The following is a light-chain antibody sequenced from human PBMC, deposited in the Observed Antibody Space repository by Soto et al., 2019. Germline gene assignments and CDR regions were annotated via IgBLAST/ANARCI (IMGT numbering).Light chain of an antibody. J-gene: IGKJ1*01. Sequence: LVINKSLGPLPLSHGEGDTLYCRASRSVDNNVLAWYQQKPGQAPRLLIYVVTSRATGIPNRFSGSGSGTDFTLTISRLEPEDFAVYCCQQYRITPGTFGQGTKVDIK. CDR3: QQYRITPGT. CDR2: VVT. CDR1: RSVDNNV. V-gene: IGKV3-20*01.